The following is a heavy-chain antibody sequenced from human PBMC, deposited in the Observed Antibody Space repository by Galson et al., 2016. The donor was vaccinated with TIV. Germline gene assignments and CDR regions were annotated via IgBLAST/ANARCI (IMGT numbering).Heavy chain of an antibody. Sequence: TLSLTCTVSGDSLGSGSSYWSWIRHHPGQGREWIGSIYNSGGTYYNPSLRSRLTISADTSKSQFSLKLSSVTATDTAVYYCARTTYERGHHPLFDFWGQGCLVTVSS. J-gene: IGHJ4*02. D-gene: IGHD3-22*01. CDR1: GDSLGSGSSY. CDR3: ARTTYERGHHPLFDF. V-gene: IGHV4-31*03. CDR2: IYNSGGT.